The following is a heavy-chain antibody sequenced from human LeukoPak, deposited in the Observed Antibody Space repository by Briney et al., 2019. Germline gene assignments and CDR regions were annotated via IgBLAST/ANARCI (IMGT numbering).Heavy chain of an antibody. D-gene: IGHD6-13*01. CDR2: ISSSGSTI. V-gene: IGHV3-48*03. CDR1: GFTFSSYE. CDR3: AREGGAATYYYMDV. J-gene: IGHJ6*03. Sequence: GGSLRLSCAASGFTFSSYEMNWVRQAPGKGLEWVSYISSSGSTIYYADSVKGRFTISRDNAKNSLYLQMNSLRAEDTAVYYCAREGGAATYYYMDVWGKGTTVTISS.